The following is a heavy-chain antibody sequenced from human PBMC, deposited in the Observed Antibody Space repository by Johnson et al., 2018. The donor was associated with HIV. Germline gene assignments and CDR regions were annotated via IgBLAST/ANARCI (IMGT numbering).Heavy chain of an antibody. CDR2: ITYDGTNK. V-gene: IGHV3-30*18. Sequence: QVHLVESGGGVVQPGRSLRLSCAASGFTFSNYAIHWVRQAPGKGLEWVAGITYDGTNKYYADSVKGRFTLSRDNSKNTLDLQMNSLTIEDTAVFYCAKTRMGGILDAFDLWGQGTMVIVS. CDR1: GFTFSNYA. J-gene: IGHJ3*01. D-gene: IGHD3-10*01. CDR3: AKTRMGGILDAFDL.